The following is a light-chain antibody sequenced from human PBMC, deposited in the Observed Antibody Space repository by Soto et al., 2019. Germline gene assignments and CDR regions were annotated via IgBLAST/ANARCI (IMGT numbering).Light chain of an antibody. CDR2: AAS. Sequence: DIQMTQSPSSLSASVGDRVTITCRASQGIRSDLDWYQQKPGKAPKLLIYAASALHSGVPSRFSGSGSGTDFTLTISSLHPEDFAVYFCQQFKNYPITFGQGTRLEIK. V-gene: IGKV1-17*01. CDR1: QGIRSD. J-gene: IGKJ5*01. CDR3: QQFKNYPIT.